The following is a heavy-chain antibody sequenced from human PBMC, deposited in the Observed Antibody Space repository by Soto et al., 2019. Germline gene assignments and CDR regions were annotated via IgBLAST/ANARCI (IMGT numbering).Heavy chain of an antibody. CDR1: GFTFSSYW. J-gene: IGHJ6*02. D-gene: IGHD3-16*02. CDR2: IKQDGSEK. V-gene: IGHV3-7*01. CDR3: ARAPARSYDYVWGSYRPDYYYYGMDV. Sequence: PGGSLRLSCAASGFTFSSYWMSWVRQAPGKGLEWVANIKQDGSEKYYVDSVKGRFTISRDNAKNSLYLQMNSLRAEDTAVYYCARAPARSYDYVWGSYRPDYYYYGMDVWGQGTTVTVSS.